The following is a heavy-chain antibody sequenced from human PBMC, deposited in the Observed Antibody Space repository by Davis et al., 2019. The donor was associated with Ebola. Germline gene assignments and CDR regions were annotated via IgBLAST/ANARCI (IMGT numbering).Heavy chain of an antibody. D-gene: IGHD2/OR15-2a*01. J-gene: IGHJ3*01. Sequence: GGSLRLSCSASGFIFSTYVMSWVRLAPGKGLEWVSTYGTSADTYYADSVKGRFTTSRDNSKNTLYLQMNGLRVEDTAIYYCAKDNRNIWSEVWGQGTMVTVSS. CDR2: GTSADT. CDR1: GFIFSTYV. CDR3: AKDNRNIWSEV. V-gene: IGHV3-23*01.